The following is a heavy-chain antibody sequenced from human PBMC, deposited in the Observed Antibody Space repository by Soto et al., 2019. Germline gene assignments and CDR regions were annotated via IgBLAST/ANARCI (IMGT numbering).Heavy chain of an antibody. D-gene: IGHD2-15*01. CDR3: AKVEVVIATTYSRYDH. CDR2: ISNSGGDT. V-gene: IGHV3-23*01. J-gene: IGHJ4*02. CDR1: GFNFHSYA. Sequence: GGSLRLSCAASGFNFHSYAMSRVRQAPGKGLEWVSVISNSGGDTYYADSVKGRFTISRDNSKKTLYLQMNSLRAEDTAMYYCAKVEVVIATTYSRYDHWGQGTLVTVSS.